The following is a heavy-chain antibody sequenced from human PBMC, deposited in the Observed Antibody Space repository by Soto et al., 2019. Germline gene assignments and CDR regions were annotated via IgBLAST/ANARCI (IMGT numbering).Heavy chain of an antibody. V-gene: IGHV1-69*01. D-gene: IGHD3-3*01. CDR2: IIPIFGTV. CDR3: ARGLKRDIVGMSIIDNYFDP. J-gene: IGHJ5*02. Sequence: QVQLVQSGAEVKKPGSSVKVSCKASGGTFSSYAISWVRQAPGQGLEWMGGIIPIFGTVNYTQNFQGRVTITADESTSTAYMELSGLRSEDTAVYYCARGLKRDIVGMSIIDNYFDPWGQGTLVTVSS. CDR1: GGTFSSYA.